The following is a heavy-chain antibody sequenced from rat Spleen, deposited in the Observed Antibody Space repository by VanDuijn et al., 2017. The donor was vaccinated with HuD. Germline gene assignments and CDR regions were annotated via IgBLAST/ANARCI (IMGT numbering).Heavy chain of an antibody. Sequence: EVQLVESGGGLVQPGRSMKLSCAAAGFTFRNYDMAWVRQAPTKGLEWVASISTGGGNTYYRDSVKGRFTISRDNAKSTLYLEMDSLRSEDTATYYIRGGEGYYRTMDAWGQGTSVTVSS. CDR3: RGGEGYYRTMDA. D-gene: IGHD1-12*03. V-gene: IGHV5-25*01. CDR2: ISTGGGNT. J-gene: IGHJ4*01. CDR1: GFTFRNYD.